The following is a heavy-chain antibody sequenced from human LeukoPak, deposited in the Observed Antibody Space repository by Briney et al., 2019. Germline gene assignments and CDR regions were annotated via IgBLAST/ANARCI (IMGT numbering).Heavy chain of an antibody. CDR2: IYYSGST. CDR1: GGSISSYY. J-gene: IGHJ3*02. D-gene: IGHD6-13*01. CDR3: ARGTEQQLDAFDI. Sequence: SETLSLTCTVSGGSISSYYWSWIRQPPGKGLEWIGYIYYSGSTNYNPSLKSRVTISVDTSKNQFSLKLSSVTAADTAVYYCARGTEQQLDAFDIWGQGTMVTVSS. V-gene: IGHV4-59*08.